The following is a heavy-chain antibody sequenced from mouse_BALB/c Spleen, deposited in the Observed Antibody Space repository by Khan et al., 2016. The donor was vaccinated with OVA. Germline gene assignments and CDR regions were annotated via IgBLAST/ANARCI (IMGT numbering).Heavy chain of an antibody. D-gene: IGHD1-3*01. CDR2: IWAGGST. Sequence: VQLQESGPGLVAPSQSLSLTCTVSGFSLTSYGVHWVRQPPGKGQLWLGVIWAGGSTTYNSALMSTLSISKDNSKSQVFLKMNSLQTADTAMYYCAGLRDIWGQGTTLTVSS. J-gene: IGHJ2*01. CDR1: GFSLTSYG. V-gene: IGHV2-9*02. CDR3: AGLRDI.